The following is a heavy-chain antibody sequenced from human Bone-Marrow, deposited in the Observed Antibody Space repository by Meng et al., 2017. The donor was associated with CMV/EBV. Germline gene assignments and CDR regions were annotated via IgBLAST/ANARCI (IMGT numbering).Heavy chain of an antibody. V-gene: IGHV3-21*01. Sequence: GGSLRLSCAASGFTFSSYSMNWVRQAPGKGLEWVSSISSSRSYIYYADSVKGRFTISRDNAKNSLYLQMNSLRAEDTAVYYCARVKMGMTGDDAFDIWGQGTMVTVSS. CDR1: GFTFSSYS. CDR2: ISSSRSYI. J-gene: IGHJ3*02. CDR3: ARVKMGMTGDDAFDI. D-gene: IGHD3-16*01.